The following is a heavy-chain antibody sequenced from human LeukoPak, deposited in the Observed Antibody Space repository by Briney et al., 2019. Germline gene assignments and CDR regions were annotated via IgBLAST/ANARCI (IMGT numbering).Heavy chain of an antibody. CDR3: ARDLRDTTMAHDAFDI. D-gene: IGHD5-18*01. J-gene: IGHJ3*02. V-gene: IGHV3-21*01. Sequence: GESLRLSCAASGFTFSSDGMNWVRQAPGKGLEWVSSITSSSSYIFYADLVKGRFTISRDNAKNSLYLQMHSLRAEDTAVYYCARDLRDTTMAHDAFDIWGQGTVVTVSS. CDR1: GFTFSSDG. CDR2: ITSSSSYI.